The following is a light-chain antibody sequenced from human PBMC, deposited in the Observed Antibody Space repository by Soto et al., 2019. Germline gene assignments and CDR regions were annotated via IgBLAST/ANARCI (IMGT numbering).Light chain of an antibody. CDR1: SRDVGGYNY. Sequence: QSVLTQPASVSGSPGQWITISCTGTSRDVGGYNYVSWYQQHPGKAPKLMIYEVSNRPSGVSNRFSGSKSGNTASLTSSGLQAEDEADYYCSSYTSSGGVFGGGTKLTVL. J-gene: IGLJ2*01. CDR2: EVS. CDR3: SSYTSSGGV. V-gene: IGLV2-14*01.